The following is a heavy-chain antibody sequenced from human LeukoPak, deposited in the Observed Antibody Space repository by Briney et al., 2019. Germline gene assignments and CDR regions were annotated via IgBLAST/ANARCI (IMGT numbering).Heavy chain of an antibody. CDR3: ARESVIQLFNY. CDR1: GFTFSSYW. V-gene: IGHV3-7*03. CDR2: IKQDGSEK. J-gene: IGHJ4*02. Sequence: GGSLRLSCAASGFTFSSYWMSWVRQAPGKGLEWVANIKQDGSEKYYVDSVKGRFTISRDNAKNSLYLQTNSLRAEDTAVYYCARESVIQLFNYWGQGTLVTVSS. D-gene: IGHD5-18*01.